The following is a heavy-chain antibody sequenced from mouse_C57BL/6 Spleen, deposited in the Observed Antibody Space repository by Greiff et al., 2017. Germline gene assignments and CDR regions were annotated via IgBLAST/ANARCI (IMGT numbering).Heavy chain of an antibody. CDR3: ARRQGTTYSMDD. D-gene: IGHD5-5*01. CDR1: GYTFTSYW. CDR2: IDPSDRYT. Sequence: QVQLQQPGAELVKPGASVKLSCKASGYTFTSYWMQWVKQRPGQGLEWIGEIDPSDRYTNYNQKFKGKATLTVDTSSSTAYMQLSSLTSEDSAVYYCARRQGTTYSMDDWGQGTSVTVSS. J-gene: IGHJ4*01. V-gene: IGHV1-50*01.